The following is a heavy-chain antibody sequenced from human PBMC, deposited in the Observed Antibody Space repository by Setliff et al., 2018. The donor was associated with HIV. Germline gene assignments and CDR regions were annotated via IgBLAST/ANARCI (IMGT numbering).Heavy chain of an antibody. D-gene: IGHD3-16*02. CDR3: ARVPPLKAFGGVISLYYFDY. J-gene: IGHJ4*02. Sequence: SETLSLTCTVSGGSISSYYWSWIRQHPGKGLEWIGYIYYSGSTYYNPSLKSRVTISVDTSKNQFSLKLSSVTAADTAVYYCARVPPLKAFGGVISLYYFDYWGQGTLVTVSS. CDR2: IYYSGST. V-gene: IGHV4-59*06. CDR1: GGSISSYY.